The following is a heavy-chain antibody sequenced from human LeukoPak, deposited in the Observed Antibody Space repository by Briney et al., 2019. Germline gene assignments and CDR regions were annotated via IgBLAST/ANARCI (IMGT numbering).Heavy chain of an antibody. V-gene: IGHV4-59*01. D-gene: IGHD3-10*01. Sequence: SETLSLTCTVSGGSISSYYWSWIRQPPGKGLEWIGYIYYSGSTNYNPSLKSRVTISVDTSKNQFSLKLSSVTAADTAVYYCARDLDYGSGRGYFDYWGQGTLVTVSS. CDR3: ARDLDYGSGRGYFDY. J-gene: IGHJ4*02. CDR2: IYYSGST. CDR1: GGSISSYY.